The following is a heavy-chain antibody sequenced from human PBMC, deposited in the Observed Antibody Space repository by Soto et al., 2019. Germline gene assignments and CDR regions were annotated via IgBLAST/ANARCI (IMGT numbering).Heavy chain of an antibody. CDR1: GDKFSSYT. D-gene: IGHD6-13*01. CDR3: AREPSIAAVGITLYSYYYMDV. J-gene: IGHJ6*03. CDR2: IVSFAGVP. V-gene: IGHV1-69*08. Sequence: QVQLVQSGAEVRNPGSSVKVSCKASGDKFSSYTISWVRQAPGQGLEWMGRIVSFAGVPIYAQMFQGRITITAESCSSTAYLELTGLTSDDTAVYYCAREPSIAAVGITLYSYYYMDVWGEGTAVTVSS.